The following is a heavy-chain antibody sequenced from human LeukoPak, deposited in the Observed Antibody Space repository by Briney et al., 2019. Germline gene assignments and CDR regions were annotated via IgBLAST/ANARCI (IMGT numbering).Heavy chain of an antibody. CDR2: IYYSGTT. J-gene: IGHJ4*02. D-gene: IGHD7-27*01. Sequence: SETLSLTCTVSGGSISSDYWSWIRQSPGKGLEWIGYIYYSGTTNYNPSLKSRVTISLDTSKNQFSLKLSSVTAADTAVYYCARGANWGSPDYWGQGTLVTVSS. CDR1: GGSISSDY. V-gene: IGHV4-59*01. CDR3: ARGANWGSPDY.